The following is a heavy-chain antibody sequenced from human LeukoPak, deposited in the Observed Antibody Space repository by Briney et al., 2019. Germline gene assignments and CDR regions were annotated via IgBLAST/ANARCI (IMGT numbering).Heavy chain of an antibody. Sequence: GGSLRLSCAVSGFTFSGFWMSWSRQAPGKGLEWVTSINSDGSEGYYADVVKGRFTISRDNAKNSLYLQINSLRAEDTAVYYCARSSYSSSSSVWGQGTMVTVSS. V-gene: IGHV3-7*03. CDR2: INSDGSEG. J-gene: IGHJ3*01. D-gene: IGHD6-6*01. CDR1: GFTFSGFW. CDR3: ARSSYSSSSSV.